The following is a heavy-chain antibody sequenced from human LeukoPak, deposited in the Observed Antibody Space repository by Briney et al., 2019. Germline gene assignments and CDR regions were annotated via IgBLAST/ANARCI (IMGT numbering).Heavy chain of an antibody. J-gene: IGHJ4*02. CDR1: GDSISYTNYY. CDR3: ATQYCSTTNSCYLGPISKYYFDY. D-gene: IGHD2/OR15-2a*01. CDR2: IYYSWAT. Sequence: SETLSLTCTVSGDSISYTNYYWGWIRQPPGKGLEWIATIYYSWATYFNPSLKSRVTMSVDTSKNQFSLEVRSVTAADTAVYYCATQYCSTTNSCYLGPISKYYFDYWGQGALVTVSS. V-gene: IGHV4-39*07.